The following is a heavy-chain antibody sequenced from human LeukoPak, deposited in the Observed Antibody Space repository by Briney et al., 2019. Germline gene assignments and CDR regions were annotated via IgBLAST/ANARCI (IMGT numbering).Heavy chain of an antibody. D-gene: IGHD4-11*01. CDR3: ARSFYSNYDKWFDP. CDR1: GASFSGYY. J-gene: IGHJ5*02. V-gene: IGHV4-34*01. CDR2: INDGGTT. Sequence: KTSETLSLTCAVYGASFSGYYWSWIRQPPGKGLECIGEINDGGTTNYNPSLKSRVSIPIDRSKNHFYLILTSVTAADTATYYCARSFYSNYDKWFDPWGQGTLVTVSS.